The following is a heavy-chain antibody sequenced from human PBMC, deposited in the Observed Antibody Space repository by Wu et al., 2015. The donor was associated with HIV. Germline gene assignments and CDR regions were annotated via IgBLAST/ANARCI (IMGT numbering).Heavy chain of an antibody. Sequence: QVQLVQSGAEVKKPGSAVKVSCKASGGTFSSYAIIWVRQAPGQGLEWMGWINPNSGDTNYAQKFQGRVTMTRDTSISTAYMEVSRLRSDDTALYYCARGSRLWLLRYWGQGTLVTVSS. V-gene: IGHV1-2*02. CDR2: INPNSGDT. D-gene: IGHD5-18*01. CDR1: GGTFSSYA. J-gene: IGHJ4*02. CDR3: ARGSRLWLLRY.